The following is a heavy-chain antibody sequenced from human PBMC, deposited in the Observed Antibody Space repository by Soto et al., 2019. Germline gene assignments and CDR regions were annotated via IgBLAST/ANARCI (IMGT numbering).Heavy chain of an antibody. J-gene: IGHJ6*02. V-gene: IGHV1-18*01. CDR3: ALWFGEFTNQYYYYGMDV. D-gene: IGHD3-10*01. Sequence: ASVKVSCKASGYTFTSYGISWVRQAPGQGLEWMGWISAYNGNTNYAQKLQGRVTMTTDTSTSTAYMELRSLRSDDTAVYYCALWFGEFTNQYYYYGMDVWGQGTTVTVSS. CDR2: ISAYNGNT. CDR1: GYTFTSYG.